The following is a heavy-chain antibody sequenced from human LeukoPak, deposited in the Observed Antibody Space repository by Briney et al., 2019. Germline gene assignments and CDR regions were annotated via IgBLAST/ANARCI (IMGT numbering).Heavy chain of an antibody. CDR3: ARDFPSGAAFDY. D-gene: IGHD3-10*01. CDR1: GGSVSSSSYY. CDR2: IYYSGST. J-gene: IGHJ4*02. V-gene: IGHV4-61*01. Sequence: SETLSLTCTVSGGSVSSSSYYWTWIRQPPGKGLEYIGYIYYSGSTNYNPSFKSRVTVSVDTSKNQFSLRLSSVTAADTAVYYCARDFPSGAAFDYWGQGTLVTVSS.